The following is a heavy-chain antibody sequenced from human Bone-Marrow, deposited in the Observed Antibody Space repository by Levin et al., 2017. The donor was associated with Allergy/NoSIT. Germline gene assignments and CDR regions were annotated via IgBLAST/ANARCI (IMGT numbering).Heavy chain of an antibody. CDR2: IYYSGST. J-gene: IGHJ4*02. CDR3: ARRDEGIAVAGDY. V-gene: IGHV4-39*01. CDR1: GGSISSSSYY. Sequence: SETLSLTCTVSGGSISSSSYYWGWIRQPPGKGLEWIGSIYYSGSTYYNPSLKSRVTISVDTSKNQFSLKLSSVTAADTAVYYCARRDEGIAVAGDYWGQGTLVTVSS. D-gene: IGHD6-19*01.